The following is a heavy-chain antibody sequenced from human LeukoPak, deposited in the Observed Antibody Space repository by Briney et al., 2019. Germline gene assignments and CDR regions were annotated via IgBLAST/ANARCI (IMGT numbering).Heavy chain of an antibody. CDR2: ISAYNGNT. CDR1: GYTFTSYG. V-gene: IGHV1-18*01. CDR3: ARVRGYYYGSGSYLGHYYYMDV. Sequence: ASVKVSCKASGYTFTSYGISWVRQAPGQGLEWMGWISAYNGNTNYAQKLQGRVTMTTDTSTSTAYMELRSLRSDDTAAYYCARVRGYYYGSGSYLGHYYYMDVWGKGTTVTVSS. J-gene: IGHJ6*03. D-gene: IGHD3-10*01.